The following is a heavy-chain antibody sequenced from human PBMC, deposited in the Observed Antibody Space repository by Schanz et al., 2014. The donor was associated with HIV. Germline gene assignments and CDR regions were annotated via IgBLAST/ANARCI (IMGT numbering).Heavy chain of an antibody. J-gene: IGHJ6*02. D-gene: IGHD6-19*01. CDR1: GFTFSSYG. CDR2: ISHDGSNK. V-gene: IGHV3-30*03. CDR3: ARGSWYSSGWYDDYYYYEVDV. Sequence: QVHLVESGGGVVQPGRSLRLLCVVSGFTFSSYGMHWVRQAPGKGLEWVAVISHDGSNKYYGDSVKGRFIISRDNSKNTLYLQLNSLSAEDTAVYYCARGSWYSSGWYDDYYYYEVDVWGRGTPVTVSS.